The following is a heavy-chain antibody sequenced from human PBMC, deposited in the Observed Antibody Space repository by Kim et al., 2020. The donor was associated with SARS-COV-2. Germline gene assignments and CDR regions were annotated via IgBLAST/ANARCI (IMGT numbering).Heavy chain of an antibody. V-gene: IGHV3-30*18. CDR3: AKDRGGGANLFDY. CDR2: ISYDGSNK. J-gene: IGHJ4*02. CDR1: GFTFSSYG. Sequence: GGSLRLSCAASGFTFSSYGMHWVRQAPGKGLEWVAVISYDGSNKYYADSVKGRFTISRDNSKNTLYLQMNSLRAEDTAVYYCAKDRGGGANLFDYWGQGTLVTVSS. D-gene: IGHD2-21*01.